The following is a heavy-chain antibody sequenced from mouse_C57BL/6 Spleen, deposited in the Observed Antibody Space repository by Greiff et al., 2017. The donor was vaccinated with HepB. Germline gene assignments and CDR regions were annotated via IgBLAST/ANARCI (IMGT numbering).Heavy chain of an antibody. V-gene: IGHV3-6*01. J-gene: IGHJ1*03. D-gene: IGHD2-2*01. CDR2: ISYDGSN. CDR1: GYSITSGYY. Sequence: ESGPGLVKPSQSLSLTCSVTGYSITSGYYWNWIRQFPGNKLEWMGYISYDGSNNYNPSLKNRISITRDTSKNQFFLKLNSVTTEDTATYYCARSPSYGYDDGWYFDVWGTGTTVTVSS. CDR3: ARSPSYGYDDGWYFDV.